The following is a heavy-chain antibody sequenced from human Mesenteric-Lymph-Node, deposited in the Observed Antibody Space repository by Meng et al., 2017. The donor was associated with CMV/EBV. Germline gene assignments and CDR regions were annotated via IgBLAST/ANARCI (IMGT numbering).Heavy chain of an antibody. V-gene: IGHV4-34*09. CDR2: INHRGST. J-gene: IGHJ4*02. CDR3: ASGPSTWYYFDY. D-gene: IGHD6-13*01. CDR1: GASFTSYY. Sequence: LTCAFYGASFTSYYWSWIRQSPGKGLEWIGEINHRGSTYYNPSLKSRVTISVDTSKNQFSLKLSSVTAADTAVYYCASGPSTWYYFDYWGQGTLVTVSS.